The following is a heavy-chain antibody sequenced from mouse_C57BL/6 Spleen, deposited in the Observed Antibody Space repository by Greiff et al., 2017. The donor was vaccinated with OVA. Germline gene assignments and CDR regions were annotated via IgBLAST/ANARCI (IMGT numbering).Heavy chain of an antibody. V-gene: IGHV1-81*01. Sequence: LVESGAELARPGASVKLSCKASGYTFTSYGISWVKQRTGQGLEWIGEIYPRSGNTYYNEKFKGKATLTADKSSSTAYMELRSLTSEDSAVYFCARSGDGYFYAMDYWGQGTSVTVSS. CDR2: IYPRSGNT. D-gene: IGHD2-3*01. CDR3: ARSGDGYFYAMDY. J-gene: IGHJ4*01. CDR1: GYTFTSYG.